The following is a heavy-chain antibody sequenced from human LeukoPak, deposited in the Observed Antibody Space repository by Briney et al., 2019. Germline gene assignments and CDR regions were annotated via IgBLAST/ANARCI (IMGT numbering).Heavy chain of an antibody. CDR1: GGSISNYY. CDR3: ARDRSSSGWYYFDY. V-gene: IGHV4-59*01. D-gene: IGHD6-19*01. CDR2: IYYSGST. J-gene: IGHJ4*02. Sequence: SETLSLTCSVPGGSISNYYWSWIRQPPGKGLQCIGYIYYSGSTNYNPSLEGRVTISVETSKNQFSLKLSSVTAADTAVYYCARDRSSSGWYYFDYWGQGTLVTVSS.